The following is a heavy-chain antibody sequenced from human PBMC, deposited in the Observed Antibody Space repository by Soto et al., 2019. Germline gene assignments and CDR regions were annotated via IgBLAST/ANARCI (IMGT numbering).Heavy chain of an antibody. V-gene: IGHV3-33*01. J-gene: IGHJ4*02. CDR1: GFTFSSYG. Sequence: GGSLRLSCAASGFTFSSYGMHWVRQAPGKGLEWVAVIWYDGSNKYYADSVKGRFTISRDNSKNTLYLQMNSLRAEDTAVYYCAREKEGIAVAGLDYWGQGTLVTVSS. CDR2: IWYDGSNK. D-gene: IGHD6-19*01. CDR3: AREKEGIAVAGLDY.